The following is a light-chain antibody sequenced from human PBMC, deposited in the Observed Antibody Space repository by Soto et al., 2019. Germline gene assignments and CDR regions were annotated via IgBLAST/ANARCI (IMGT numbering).Light chain of an antibody. Sequence: QSALTQPASVSGSPGQSITTSCTGTSSDVGGYNYVSWYQQHPGKAPKLMIYEVSNRPSGVSNRFSGSKSVNTASLTISGLQAEDEADYYCSSYTSRSTLVVFGGGTKVTVL. CDR2: EVS. CDR1: SSDVGGYNY. CDR3: SSYTSRSTLVV. J-gene: IGLJ2*01. V-gene: IGLV2-14*01.